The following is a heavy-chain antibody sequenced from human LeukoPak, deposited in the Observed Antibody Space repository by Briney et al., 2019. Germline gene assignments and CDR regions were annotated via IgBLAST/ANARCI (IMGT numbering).Heavy chain of an antibody. CDR3: AREVHSTQAYYYGMDV. J-gene: IGHJ6*02. CDR2: IHYSGST. V-gene: IGHV4-59*01. CDR1: GVSISSYY. Sequence: ASETLSLTCTVSGVSISSYYWSWIRQPPGXGLEWMGDIHYSGSTNYNPSLKSRVTISIDTSKHQFSLKLSSVTAADTAVYYCAREVHSTQAYYYGMDVWGQGTTVTVSS. D-gene: IGHD3-10*01.